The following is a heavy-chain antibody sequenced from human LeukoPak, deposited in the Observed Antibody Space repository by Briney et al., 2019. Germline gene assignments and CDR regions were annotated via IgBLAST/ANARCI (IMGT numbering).Heavy chain of an antibody. D-gene: IGHD6-13*01. CDR2: IWYDGTNK. CDR3: ACGRWGRAGTRAYYLDY. CDR1: GFTFTSFG. J-gene: IGHJ4*02. Sequence: PGRSLRLSCAASGFTFTSFGMHWVRQAPGKGLEWVALIWYDGTNKYYSDSVKGRFTISRDNSNNTLYLQMNSLRAEDTAVYYCACGRWGRAGTRAYYLDYWGQGSLVTVSS. V-gene: IGHV3-33*01.